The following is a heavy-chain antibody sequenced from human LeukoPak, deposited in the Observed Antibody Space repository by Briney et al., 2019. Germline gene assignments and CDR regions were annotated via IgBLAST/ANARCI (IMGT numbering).Heavy chain of an antibody. V-gene: IGHV1-46*01. D-gene: IGHD3-10*01. J-gene: IGHJ6*03. CDR1: GYTFTSYY. CDR2: INPSGGST. Sequence: ASVKVSCKASGYTFTSYYMHWVRQAPGQGLEWMGIINPSGGSTSYAQKFQGRVTMTRDMSTSTVYMELSSLRSEDTAVYYCARDLHRVVVRGVPHYYNYMDVWGKGTTVTISS. CDR3: ARDLHRVVVRGVPHYYNYMDV.